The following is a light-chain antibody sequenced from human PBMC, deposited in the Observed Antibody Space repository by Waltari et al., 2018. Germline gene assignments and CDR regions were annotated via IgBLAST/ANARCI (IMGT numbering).Light chain of an antibody. Sequence: QSALTQPPSAPGSPGQSVTTPCTGTSTDGVDYAAVSCYQQHTGKAPKLRIYEVTRRPSGVPYRFSVSKSGNTASLTVSGLLADDEADYYCSSSAGTNNKHVVFGGGTKLTVL. CDR1: STDGVDYAA. CDR2: EVT. J-gene: IGLJ3*02. V-gene: IGLV2-8*01. CDR3: SSSAGTNNKHVV.